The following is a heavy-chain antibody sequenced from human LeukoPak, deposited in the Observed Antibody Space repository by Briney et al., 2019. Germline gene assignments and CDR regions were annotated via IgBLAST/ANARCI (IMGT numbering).Heavy chain of an antibody. CDR3: ARLGHIVVVVAATPANSNAFDI. D-gene: IGHD2-15*01. CDR2: IYYSGST. Sequence: PSETLSLTCTVSGGSISSSSYYWGWIRQPRGKGLEWIGSIYYSGSTYYNPSLKSRVTISVDTSKNQFSLKLSSVTAADTAVYYCARLGHIVVVVAATPANSNAFDIWGQGTMVTVSS. J-gene: IGHJ3*02. CDR1: GGSISSSSYY. V-gene: IGHV4-39*01.